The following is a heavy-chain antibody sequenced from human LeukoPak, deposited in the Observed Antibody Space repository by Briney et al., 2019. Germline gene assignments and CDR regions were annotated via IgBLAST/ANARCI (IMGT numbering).Heavy chain of an antibody. D-gene: IGHD3-10*01. V-gene: IGHV3-23*01. CDR2: ISDSGGGT. CDR1: GFTFSNYA. J-gene: IGHJ6*04. Sequence: GGSLRLSCAASGFTFSNYAMSWVRQAPGKGLEWVSVISDSGGGTYYADSVKGRFTISRDNSKNTLYLQMNSLRDEDTAVYYCAKDRGYYGSGSNGMDVWGKGTTVTVSS. CDR3: AKDRGYYGSGSNGMDV.